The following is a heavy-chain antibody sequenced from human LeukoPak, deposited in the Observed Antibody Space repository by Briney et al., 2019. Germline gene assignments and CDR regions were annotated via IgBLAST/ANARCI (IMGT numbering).Heavy chain of an antibody. D-gene: IGHD3-10*01. CDR3: ARDFQFRGV. V-gene: IGHV3-74*01. CDR1: GFIFSSYW. Sequence: PGGSLRLSCAASGFIFSSYWMHGFRQAPGKGLVWVSRINTDGSSTSYVDSVKGRFTISRDNAKNTMYLQMNGLRAEDTAVYYCARDFQFRGVWGQGTLVTVSS. J-gene: IGHJ4*02. CDR2: INTDGSST.